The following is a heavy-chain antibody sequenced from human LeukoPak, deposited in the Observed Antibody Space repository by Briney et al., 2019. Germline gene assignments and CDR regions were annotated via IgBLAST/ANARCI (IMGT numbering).Heavy chain of an antibody. CDR3: ARDVYRNFDY. J-gene: IGHJ4*02. CDR1: GFTFSSYS. D-gene: IGHD1-14*01. CDR2: ISGTGADK. V-gene: IGHV3-21*01. Sequence: GWSLRLSCAASGFTFSSYSMNWVRQAPGKGLEWVSSISGTGADKYYADSLKGRFTVSRNNAKNSLYLQINSLSAEDTAVYYCARDVYRNFDYWGQGTLVTVSS.